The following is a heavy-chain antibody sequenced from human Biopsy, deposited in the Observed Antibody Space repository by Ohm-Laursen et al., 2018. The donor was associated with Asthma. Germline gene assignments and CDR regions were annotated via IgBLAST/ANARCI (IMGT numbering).Heavy chain of an antibody. CDR3: AKEVFPGWELRRGPDS. V-gene: IGHV3-30*18. CDR1: GFSFSNYG. J-gene: IGHJ4*02. Sequence: SLRLSCAASGFSFSNYGMHWVRQAPGKGLDWVAVISFDGTNRNYTDSVKGRFTISRDNSRNTLHLELNSLRAEDTAVYFCAKEVFPGWELRRGPDSWGQGTLVTVSS. D-gene: IGHD1-26*01. CDR2: ISFDGTNR.